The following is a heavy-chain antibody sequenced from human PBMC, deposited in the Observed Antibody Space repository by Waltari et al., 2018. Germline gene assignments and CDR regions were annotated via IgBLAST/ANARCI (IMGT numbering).Heavy chain of an antibody. CDR2: IHLNGGT. V-gene: IGHV4-4*07. D-gene: IGHD6-13*01. Sequence: QVQLQESGPGLVRPSETLSLTCTVSGDSISSSYWSWIRQPAGKGLEWIGRIHLNGGTDYNPSLNSRFALSLDTSKNQFSLKLSSVTPADTTVYYCARGPHISAEIYFDPWGQGTLVTVSS. CDR1: GDSISSSY. J-gene: IGHJ5*02. CDR3: ARGPHISAEIYFDP.